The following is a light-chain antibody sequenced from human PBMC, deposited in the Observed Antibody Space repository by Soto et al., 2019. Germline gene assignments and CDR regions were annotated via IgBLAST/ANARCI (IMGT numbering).Light chain of an antibody. J-gene: IGLJ3*02. Sequence: QSALTQPPSASGSPGQSVTISCTGTRSDVGGYNYVSWYQQHPGKAPKLMIYEVSTRPSGVPDRFSGSKSGNAASLTVSGLRAEDEADYYCSSYAGNNNVLFGGGTKLTVL. CDR2: EVS. CDR1: RSDVGGYNY. V-gene: IGLV2-8*01. CDR3: SSYAGNNNVL.